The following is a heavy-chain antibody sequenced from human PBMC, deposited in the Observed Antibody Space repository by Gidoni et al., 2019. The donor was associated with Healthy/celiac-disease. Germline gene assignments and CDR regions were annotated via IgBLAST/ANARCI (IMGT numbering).Heavy chain of an antibody. Sequence: QLTLKASGPTLVKPTQTLTLTCTFSGFSLSTSGVGVGWIRQPPGKALEWLALIYWNDDKRYSPSLKSRLTITKDTSKNQVVLTMTNMDPVDTATYYCAHANSSSWNNWFDPWGQGTLVTVSS. J-gene: IGHJ5*02. D-gene: IGHD6-13*01. V-gene: IGHV2-5*01. CDR1: GFSLSTSGVG. CDR2: IYWNDDK. CDR3: AHANSSSWNNWFDP.